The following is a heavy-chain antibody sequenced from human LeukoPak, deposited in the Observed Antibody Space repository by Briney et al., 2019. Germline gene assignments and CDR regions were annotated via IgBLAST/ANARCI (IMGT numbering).Heavy chain of an antibody. J-gene: IGHJ3*02. Sequence: GSLTLSCAVSGFTSSNAWMSWVRQAPGKGLEWVGRIKSKTDGGTRDYAAPVKGRFTISRDDSKNTLYLQMNSLKTEDTAVYYCTTFDYAAFLIWGQGTMVTVSS. CDR3: TTFDYAAFLI. CDR2: IKSKTDGGTR. CDR1: GFTSSNAW. V-gene: IGHV3-15*01. D-gene: IGHD4/OR15-4a*01.